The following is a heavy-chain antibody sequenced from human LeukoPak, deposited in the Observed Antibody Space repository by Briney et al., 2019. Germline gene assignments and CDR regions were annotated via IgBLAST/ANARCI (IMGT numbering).Heavy chain of an antibody. D-gene: IGHD3-3*01. CDR2: ISAYNGDT. Sequence: ASVKVSCKASGYIFNNYAFSWVRQAPGQGLEWMGWISAYNGDTNYPQKFQGRVTMTTDTSTTTDDMELRSLRSDDTAVYYCAIDGRYYDFWSGYYNYWGRGTLVTVSS. CDR1: GYIFNNYA. J-gene: IGHJ4*02. CDR3: AIDGRYYDFWSGYYNY. V-gene: IGHV1-18*01.